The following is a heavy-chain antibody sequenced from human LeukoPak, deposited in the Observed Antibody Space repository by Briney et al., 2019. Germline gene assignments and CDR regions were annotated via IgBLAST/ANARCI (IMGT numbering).Heavy chain of an antibody. CDR1: GGSIGSSNYY. CDR3: ASRPTFYYGSGSYPRRFYDY. D-gene: IGHD3-10*01. CDR2: IYYTGNT. Sequence: PSETLSLTCFVSGGSIGSSNYYWGWIRQPPGKGLEWIGTIYYTGNTYYNPSLKSRVTISLDTSKNQFSLRLSSVTAADTAVYYCASRPTFYYGSGSYPRRFYDYWGQGTLVTVSS. V-gene: IGHV4-39*01. J-gene: IGHJ4*02.